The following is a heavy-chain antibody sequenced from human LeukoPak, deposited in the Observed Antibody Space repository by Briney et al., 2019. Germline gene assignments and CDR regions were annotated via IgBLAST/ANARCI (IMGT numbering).Heavy chain of an antibody. J-gene: IGHJ4*02. CDR1: GVTFSNYG. CDR3: AKDFTFAYYDFWSGYYPDY. Sequence: GGSLRLSCAASGVTFSNYGMHWVRQAPGKGLEWVAVILYDGSNKYYAGSVKGRFTISRDNSKNTLYLQMNSLRAGDTAVYYCAKDFTFAYYDFWSGYYPDYWGQGTLVTVSS. CDR2: ILYDGSNK. D-gene: IGHD3-3*01. V-gene: IGHV3-30*18.